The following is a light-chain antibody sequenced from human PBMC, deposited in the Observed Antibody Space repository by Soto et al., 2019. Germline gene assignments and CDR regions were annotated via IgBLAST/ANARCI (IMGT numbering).Light chain of an antibody. J-gene: IGKJ1*01. CDR3: QHYNSWPRA. Sequence: EMVMTQSPATLSVSPGERATLSCRASQSVSSNLAWYQQKPGQAPRLLISGASTRATGVPARFSGSGSGTEFTLTISSLQSEDFAVYHCQHYNSWPRAFGQGTKVESK. CDR1: QSVSSN. V-gene: IGKV3-15*01. CDR2: GAS.